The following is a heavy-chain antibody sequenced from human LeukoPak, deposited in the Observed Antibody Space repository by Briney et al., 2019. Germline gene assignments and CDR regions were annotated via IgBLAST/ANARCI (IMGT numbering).Heavy chain of an antibody. Sequence: SVKVSCRASGGTFSSYAISWVRQAPGQGLEWMGRIIPILGIASYAQKFQGRVTITADKSTSTAYMELSSLRSEDTAVYYCARDRGIAYCGGDCAFDTWGQGTMVTVSS. CDR1: GGTFSSYA. J-gene: IGHJ3*02. D-gene: IGHD2-21*02. CDR2: IIPILGIA. V-gene: IGHV1-69*04. CDR3: ARDRGIAYCGGDCAFDT.